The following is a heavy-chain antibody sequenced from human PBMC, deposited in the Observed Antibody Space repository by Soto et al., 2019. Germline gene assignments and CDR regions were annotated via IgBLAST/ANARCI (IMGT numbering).Heavy chain of an antibody. CDR3: ARLALRVGGQPNTDY. V-gene: IGHV4-39*01. J-gene: IGHJ4*02. CDR1: GGSISSSSYY. CDR2: IYYSGST. D-gene: IGHD4-17*01. Sequence: QLQLQESGPGLVKPSETLSLTCTVSGGSISSSSYYWGWIRQPPGKGLEWIGSIYYSGSTYYNPSLKSRVTISVDTSKNQFSLKLSSVTAADTAVYYCARLALRVGGQPNTDYWGQGTLVTVSS.